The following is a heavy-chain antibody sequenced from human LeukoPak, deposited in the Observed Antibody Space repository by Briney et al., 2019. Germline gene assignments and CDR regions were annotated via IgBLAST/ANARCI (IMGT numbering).Heavy chain of an antibody. CDR1: GFIFSSYA. CDR2: ISGSGGST. V-gene: IGHV3-23*01. D-gene: IGHD2-2*02. Sequence: GGSLRLSCAASGFIFSSYAMSWVRKAPGKGLEWVSAISGSGGSTYYADSVKGRFTISRDNSKNTLYLQMNSLRAEDTAVYYCAKDRVWQLLYDWFDPWGQGTLVTVSS. J-gene: IGHJ5*02. CDR3: AKDRVWQLLYDWFDP.